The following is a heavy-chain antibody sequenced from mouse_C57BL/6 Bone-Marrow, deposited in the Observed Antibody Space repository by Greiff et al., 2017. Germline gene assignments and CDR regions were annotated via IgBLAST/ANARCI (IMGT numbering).Heavy chain of an antibody. V-gene: IGHV14-3*01. D-gene: IGHD1-1*01. Sequence: EVQLQESVAELVRPGASVKLSCTASGFNIKNTYMHWVKQRPEQGLEWIGRIDPANGNTKYAPKFQGKATITADTSSNTAYLQLSSLTSEDTAIYYCARERADLLLRLYAMDYWGQGTSVTVSS. CDR3: ARERADLLLRLYAMDY. CDR2: IDPANGNT. J-gene: IGHJ4*01. CDR1: GFNIKNTY.